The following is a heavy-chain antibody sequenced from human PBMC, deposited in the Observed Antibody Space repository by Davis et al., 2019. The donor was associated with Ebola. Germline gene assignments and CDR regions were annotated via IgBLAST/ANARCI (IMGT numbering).Heavy chain of an antibody. Sequence: ASVKVSCKASGYTFTSYDINWVRQAPGQGLEWMGWMNPNSGNTGCAQKFQGRVTMTRNTSISTAYMELSSLRSEDTAVYYCARALGYSGSYYGYWGQGTLVTVSS. CDR3: ARALGYSGSYYGY. CDR2: MNPNSGNT. V-gene: IGHV1-8*01. J-gene: IGHJ4*02. CDR1: GYTFTSYD. D-gene: IGHD1-26*01.